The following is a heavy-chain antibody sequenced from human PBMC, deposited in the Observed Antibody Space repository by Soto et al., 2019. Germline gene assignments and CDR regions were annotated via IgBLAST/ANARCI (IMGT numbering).Heavy chain of an antibody. D-gene: IGHD2-2*01. J-gene: IGHJ6*02. V-gene: IGHV1-46*01. CDR1: GYIFSSHC. Sequence: ASVKVSCKASGYIFSSHCIYWVRQAPGQGLQWMGIINPGGGRTAYAQKFQGRVTLTRDMSTSTVNMELTSLTYDDTAVYYCARDVSGPGATYVMDVWGEGTTVTVS. CDR2: INPGGGRT. CDR3: ARDVSGPGATYVMDV.